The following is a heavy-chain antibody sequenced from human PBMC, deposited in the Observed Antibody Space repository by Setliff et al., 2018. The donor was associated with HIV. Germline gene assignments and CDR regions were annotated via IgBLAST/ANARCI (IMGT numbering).Heavy chain of an antibody. D-gene: IGHD3-10*01. Sequence: SETLSLTCTVSGGSISSGSHFWTWIRQPAGKGLEWIGHIYTSGSTNYDPSRKSRVTISVETSKNQFSLKLSSVTDADTAVYYCARERSALLWKNWFDPWGQGTLVTVSS. J-gene: IGHJ5*02. CDR2: IYTSGST. V-gene: IGHV4-61*09. CDR1: GGSISSGSHF. CDR3: ARERSALLWKNWFDP.